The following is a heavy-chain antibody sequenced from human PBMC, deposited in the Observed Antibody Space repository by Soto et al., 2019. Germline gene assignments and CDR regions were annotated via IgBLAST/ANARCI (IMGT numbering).Heavy chain of an antibody. D-gene: IGHD2-2*01. CDR3: AGYCSSTSCYPYYYYYGMDV. Sequence: WGSLRLSCAASGFTFSSYSMNFVRQSPFKWLEWVSSISSSSSYIYYADSVKGRFTISRDNAKNSLYLQMNSLRAEDTAVYYCAGYCSSTSCYPYYYYYGMDVWGQGTTVTVSS. CDR2: ISSSSSYI. V-gene: IGHV3-21*01. J-gene: IGHJ6*02. CDR1: GFTFSSYS.